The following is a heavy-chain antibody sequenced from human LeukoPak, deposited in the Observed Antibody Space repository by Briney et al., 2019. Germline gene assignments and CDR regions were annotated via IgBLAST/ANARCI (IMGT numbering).Heavy chain of an antibody. CDR3: ATKDYGGKPEYLQH. V-gene: IGHV3-23*01. CDR1: GFTFSSYA. CDR2: IIGSGGST. D-gene: IGHD4-23*01. Sequence: GGPLRLSCAASGFTFSSYAMSWVRQAPGKGLEWVSAIIGSGGSTYYADSVKGRFTISRDNSKNTLYLQMNSLRAEDTAVYYCATKDYGGKPEYLQHWGQGTLVTVSS. J-gene: IGHJ1*01.